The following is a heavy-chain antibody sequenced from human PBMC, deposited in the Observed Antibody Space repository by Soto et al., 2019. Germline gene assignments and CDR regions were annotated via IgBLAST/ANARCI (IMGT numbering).Heavy chain of an antibody. CDR3: ASRGYSYGYYYGMDV. Sequence: ASVKVSCKASGGTFSSYAISWVRQAPGQGLEWMGGIIPTFGTANYAQKFQGRVTITVDESTSTAYMELSSLRSEDTAVYYCASRGYSYGYYYGMDVWGQGTTVTVSS. CDR1: GGTFSSYA. J-gene: IGHJ6*02. V-gene: IGHV1-69*13. D-gene: IGHD5-18*01. CDR2: IIPTFGTA.